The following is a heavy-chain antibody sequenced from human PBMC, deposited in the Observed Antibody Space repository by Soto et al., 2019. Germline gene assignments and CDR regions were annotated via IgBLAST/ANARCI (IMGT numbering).Heavy chain of an antibody. D-gene: IGHD2-2*01. V-gene: IGHV3-23*01. Sequence: EVQLLESGGGLVQPGGSLRLSCVGSGFTFINYAMNWVRQTPGKGLEWVSTISGGGDRTFDADTVKGRFTISRDNSKNTVNVQMNSLRADDTAVYYCARKVLGSTSRPDWWYFDLWGRGTVVTVSS. CDR3: ARKVLGSTSRPDWWYFDL. CDR1: GFTFINYA. J-gene: IGHJ2*01. CDR2: ISGGGDRT.